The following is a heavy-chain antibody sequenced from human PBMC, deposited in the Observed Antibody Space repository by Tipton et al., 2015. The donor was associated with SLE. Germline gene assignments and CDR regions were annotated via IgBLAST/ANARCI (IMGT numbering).Heavy chain of an antibody. CDR2: VYYGNT. D-gene: IGHD3-22*01. CDR1: GGSIGSHY. Sequence: TLSLTCTVSGGSIGSHYWSWIRQAPGKGLEWIGYVYYGNTKYNTSLKSRVFASLDTSSSHFSLKLYSVTDADTAVYYCARVVRYSDSGSYYPNWFNPWGQGTLVTVSS. CDR3: ARVVRYSDSGSYYPNWFNP. V-gene: IGHV4-59*11. J-gene: IGHJ5*02.